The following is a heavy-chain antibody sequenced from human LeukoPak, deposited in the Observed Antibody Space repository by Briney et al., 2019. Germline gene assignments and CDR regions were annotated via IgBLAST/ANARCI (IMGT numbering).Heavy chain of an antibody. CDR2: ISVGGGNT. J-gene: IGHJ4*02. CDR3: AAYYDFWSGYPPTFDY. V-gene: IGHV3-23*01. D-gene: IGHD3-3*01. Sequence: GGSLRLFCAASGFTFSSYGMYWVRQAPGKGLEWVSGISVGGGNTYYADSVQGRFTISRDNSKNTLYLQMNSLRAEDTAVYYCAAYYDFWSGYPPTFDYWGQGTLVTVSS. CDR1: GFTFSSYG.